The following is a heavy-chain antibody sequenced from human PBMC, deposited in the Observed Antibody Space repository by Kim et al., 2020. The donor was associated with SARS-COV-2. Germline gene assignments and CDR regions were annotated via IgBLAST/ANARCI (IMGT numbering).Heavy chain of an antibody. D-gene: IGHD6-19*01. CDR3: ARDFGLWGLVGWYFDY. V-gene: IGHV3-33*05. CDR1: GFTFSSYG. Sequence: GGSLRLSCAASGFTFSSYGMHWVRQAPGKGLEWVAVISYDGSNKYYADSVKGRFTISRDNSKNTLYLQMNSLRAEDTAVYYCARDFGLWGLVGWYFDYWGQGTLVTVSS. CDR2: ISYDGSNK. J-gene: IGHJ4*02.